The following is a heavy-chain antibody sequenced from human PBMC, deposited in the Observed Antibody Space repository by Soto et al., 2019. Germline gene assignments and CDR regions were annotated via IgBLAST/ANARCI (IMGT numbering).Heavy chain of an antibody. CDR3: TTGIRSGYDTN. Sequence: EVQLVESGGGLVKPGGSLRLSCAASGFTFSSAWMSWVRQAPGKGLEWVGRIKSKTDGGTTDYAAPVKGRFTLSRDDSENTLYLQMNSLKTEDTAVYYCTTGIRSGYDTNWGQGTLVTVSS. CDR2: IKSKTDGGTT. V-gene: IGHV3-15*07. J-gene: IGHJ4*02. CDR1: GFTFSSAW. D-gene: IGHD3-3*01.